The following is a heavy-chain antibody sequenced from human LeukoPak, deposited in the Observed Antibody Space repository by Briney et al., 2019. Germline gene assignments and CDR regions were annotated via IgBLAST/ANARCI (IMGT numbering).Heavy chain of an antibody. CDR2: INPISGGT. CDR3: ARHTPSIAATIPLGY. Sequence: ASVRVSCKASGYIFTGYYMHWVRQAPGQGLEWMGWINPISGGTNYAQKFQGRVTMTRDTSISTAYMDLSSLRSDDTAVYYCARHTPSIAATIPLGYWGQGTLVTVSS. V-gene: IGHV1-2*02. D-gene: IGHD6-25*01. CDR1: GYIFTGYY. J-gene: IGHJ4*02.